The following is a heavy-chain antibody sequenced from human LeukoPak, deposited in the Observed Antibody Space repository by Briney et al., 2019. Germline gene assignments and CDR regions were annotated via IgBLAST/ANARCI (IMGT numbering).Heavy chain of an antibody. CDR1: GGSFSGYY. D-gene: IGHD4-17*01. CDR3: ARRGATVTTCDY. J-gene: IGHJ4*02. Sequence: SETLSLTCAVYGGSFSGYYWSWIRQPPGKGLEWIGEINHSGSTNYNPSLKSRVTISVDTSKNQFSLKLSSVTAADTAVYYCARRGATVTTCDYWSQGTLVTVSS. V-gene: IGHV4-34*01. CDR2: INHSGST.